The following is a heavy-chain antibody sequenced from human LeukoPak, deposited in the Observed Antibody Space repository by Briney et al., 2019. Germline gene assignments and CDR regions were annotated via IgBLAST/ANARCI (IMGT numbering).Heavy chain of an antibody. CDR2: IYYSET. D-gene: IGHD3-10*01. J-gene: IGHJ4*02. V-gene: IGHV4-59*01. CDR3: ARESMVRGVILDY. CDR1: GDSISSSY. Sequence: SETLSLTCTVSGDSISSSYWSWIRQPPGKGLEWIGYIYYSETYYNPSLKSRVTISVDTSKNQFSLKLSSVTAADTAVYYCARESMVRGVILDYWGQGTLVTVSS.